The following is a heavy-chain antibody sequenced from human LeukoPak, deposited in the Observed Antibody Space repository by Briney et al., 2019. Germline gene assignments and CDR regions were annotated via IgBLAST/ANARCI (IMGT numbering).Heavy chain of an antibody. CDR3: ARIRMITFGGVIVRTYYFDY. Sequence: SETLSLTCAVSNYSISSGYYWGWIRQLPGKGLEWIGSIYHRGNTYYNPSLKSRVTISVDTSKNQFSLKLGSVTAADTAVYYCARIRMITFGGVIVRTYYFDYWGQGTLVIVSS. CDR1: NYSISSGYY. V-gene: IGHV4-38-2*01. D-gene: IGHD3-16*02. J-gene: IGHJ4*02. CDR2: IYHRGNT.